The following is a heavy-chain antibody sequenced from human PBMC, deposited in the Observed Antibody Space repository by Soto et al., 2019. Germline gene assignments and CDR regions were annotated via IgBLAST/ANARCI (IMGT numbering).Heavy chain of an antibody. Sequence: QVQLVQSGAEVKKPGSSVKVSCKASGGTFSSYAISWVRQAPGQGLEWMGGIIPIFGTANYAQKFQGRVTITADESTSTDYMELSSLRSEDTAVYYCARVSSSWYKDYFDYWGQGTLVTVSS. CDR1: GGTFSSYA. J-gene: IGHJ4*02. CDR2: IIPIFGTA. D-gene: IGHD6-13*01. V-gene: IGHV1-69*12. CDR3: ARVSSSWYKDYFDY.